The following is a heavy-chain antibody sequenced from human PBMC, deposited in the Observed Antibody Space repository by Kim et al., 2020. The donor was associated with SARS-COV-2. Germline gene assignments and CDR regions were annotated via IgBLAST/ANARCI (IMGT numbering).Heavy chain of an antibody. CDR3: ARHGPPVGHITFGAAEYFQH. Sequence: SETLSLTCTVSGGSISSSSYYWGWIRQPPGKGLEWIGSIYYSGSTYYNPSLKSRVTISVDTSKNQFSLKLSSVTAADTAVYYCARHGPPVGHITFGAAEYFQHWGQGTLVTVSS. V-gene: IGHV4-39*01. CDR1: GGSISSSSYY. D-gene: IGHD3-16*01. J-gene: IGHJ1*01. CDR2: IYYSGST.